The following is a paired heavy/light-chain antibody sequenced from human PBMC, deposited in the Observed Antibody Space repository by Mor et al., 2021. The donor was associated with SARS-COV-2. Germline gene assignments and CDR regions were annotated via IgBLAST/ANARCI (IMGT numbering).Light chain of an antibody. J-gene: IGKJ2*01. CDR1: QTIGNY. Sequence: DIQMTQPPSSLSASVGDRVTITCRASQTIGNYLNWYQQRPGKAPRLLIYAASSLHGGVPSRFSGSGSGTDFTLTISSLQPEDFATYFCQQTYSPPHTFGQGTKLEIK. CDR2: AAS. CDR3: QQTYSPPHT. V-gene: IGKV1-39*01.
Heavy chain of an antibody. CDR1: GFSFSRYA. Sequence: DVQLLESGGALVQPGGSLRLSCAASGFSFSRYALTWVRQAPGKEMEWVSTISGDGVSTYYADSVKGRFTISRDNSKNTLFLQVTSLQAEDTARYYCAKTDRLAMGRAFLYYFDYWGQGTLVTVSS. V-gene: IGHV3-23*01. CDR3: AKTDRLAMGRAFLYYFDY. CDR2: ISGDGVST. D-gene: IGHD3-10*01. J-gene: IGHJ4*02.